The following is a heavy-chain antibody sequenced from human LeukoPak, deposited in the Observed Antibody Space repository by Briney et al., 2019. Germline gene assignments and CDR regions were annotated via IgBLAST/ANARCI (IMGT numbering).Heavy chain of an antibody. Sequence: SETLSLTCTVSGGSISSSSYYWGWIRQPPGKGLEWIGSIYYSGSTYYNPSLKSRVTISVDTSKNQFSLKLSSVTAADTAVYYCARQGGGVVAGFYWYFDLWGRGTLVTVSS. CDR2: IYYSGST. CDR1: GGSISSSSYY. J-gene: IGHJ2*01. V-gene: IGHV4-39*07. D-gene: IGHD2-15*01. CDR3: ARQGGGVVAGFYWYFDL.